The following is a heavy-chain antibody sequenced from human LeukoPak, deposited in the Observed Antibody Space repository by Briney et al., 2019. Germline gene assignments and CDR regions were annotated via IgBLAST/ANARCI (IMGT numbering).Heavy chain of an antibody. D-gene: IGHD2-15*01. CDR3: AKVSGSYLPNFDY. CDR2: IRYDGSNK. Sequence: QPGGSLRHSCAASGFTFSSYGMHWVRQAPGKGLESVVFIRYDGSNKYYADSVKGRFTISRDNSKNTLYPQMNSLRAEDTAVYYCAKVSGSYLPNFDYWGQGTLVTVS. J-gene: IGHJ4*02. V-gene: IGHV3-30*02. CDR1: GFTFSSYG.